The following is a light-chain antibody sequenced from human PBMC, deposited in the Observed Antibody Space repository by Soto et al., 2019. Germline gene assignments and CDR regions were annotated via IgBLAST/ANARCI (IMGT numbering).Light chain of an antibody. J-gene: IGKJ2*01. V-gene: IGKV1-27*01. Sequence: DIQMTQSPSSLSASVGDRVTITCRASQGISNYLAWYQQKPGKVPKLLIYAASTLQSGVPSRFIGSGSGTDFTLTISSLQLEDAATYYCQKYVDAPKTFGQGTKLEIK. CDR1: QGISNY. CDR2: AAS. CDR3: QKYVDAPKT.